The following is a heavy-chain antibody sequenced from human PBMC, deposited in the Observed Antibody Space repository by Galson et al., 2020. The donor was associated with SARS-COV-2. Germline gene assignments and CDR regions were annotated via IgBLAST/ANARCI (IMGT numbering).Heavy chain of an antibody. Sequence: SETLSLTCTVSGGSITGYYWSWIRQFPGKGLEWIGYVFHTGTYNYNPSVKSRVSISVDTSKNQFFLRLKSVTAADTATYYCARQPPVSRTRDGLDVWGQGTPVTVSS. D-gene: IGHD1-7*01. CDR3: ARQPPVSRTRDGLDV. CDR2: VFHTGTY. CDR1: GGSITGYY. J-gene: IGHJ6*02. V-gene: IGHV4-59*08.